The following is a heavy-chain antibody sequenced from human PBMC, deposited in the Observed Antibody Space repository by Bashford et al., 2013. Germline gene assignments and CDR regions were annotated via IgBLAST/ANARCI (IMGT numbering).Heavy chain of an antibody. CDR2: ITLSNGST. J-gene: IGHJ4*02. Sequence: VASVKVSCKASGYTYAYRFLNWARQTPGQALEWMGSITLSNGSTHYAQKFQGRVTITRDRSMSTADMELSSLRSEDTAVYYCATAFMTTVTTDFDYWGQGTLVTVSS. V-gene: IGHV1-45*02. D-gene: IGHD4-17*01. CDR3: ATAFMTTVTTDFDY. CDR1: GYTYAYRF.